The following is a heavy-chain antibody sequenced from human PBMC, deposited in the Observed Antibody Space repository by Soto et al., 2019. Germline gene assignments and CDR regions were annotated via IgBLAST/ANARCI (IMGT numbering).Heavy chain of an antibody. CDR2: ISDSGATS. Sequence: HPGGSLRLSCVASGCSLSSHAVIWVRQTPEKGLEWVSSISDSGATSSYADFVKGRFTVSRDNSRNTLYLQMDNLRVEDLAVYYCANVKFYYASGGNPPVGYWGQGTVVTVSS. CDR1: GCSLSSHA. J-gene: IGHJ4*02. V-gene: IGHV3-23*01. D-gene: IGHD3-22*01. CDR3: ANVKFYYASGGNPPVGY.